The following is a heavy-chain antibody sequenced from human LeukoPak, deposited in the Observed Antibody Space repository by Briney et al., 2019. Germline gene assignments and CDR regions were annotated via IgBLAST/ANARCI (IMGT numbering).Heavy chain of an antibody. Sequence: PSQTLSLTCTVSGVSISSGGYYWSWIRQHPGKGLEWIGYIYYSGSTYYNPSLKSRVTISVDTSKNQFSLKLSSVTAADTAVYYCARNPVVPAALPRVGAFDIWGQGTMVTVSS. CDR2: IYYSGST. V-gene: IGHV4-31*03. CDR3: ARNPVVPAALPRVGAFDI. CDR1: GVSISSGGYY. D-gene: IGHD2-2*01. J-gene: IGHJ3*02.